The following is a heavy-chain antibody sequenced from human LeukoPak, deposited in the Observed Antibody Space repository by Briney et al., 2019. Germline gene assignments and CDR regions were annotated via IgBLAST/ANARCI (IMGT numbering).Heavy chain of an antibody. D-gene: IGHD5-18*01. CDR2: IFYSGST. J-gene: IGHJ3*02. CDR3: ARDRSGYSYSQYFNM. V-gene: IGHV4-39*07. Sequence: PSETLSLTCTVSGGYISSGSYYWSWVRQPPGKGLEWIGSIFYSGSTYYNPSLKSRVSISVDISKNQFSLKLSSVTAADTAVYYCARDRSGYSYSQYFNMWGQGTMVTVSP. CDR1: GGYISSGSYY.